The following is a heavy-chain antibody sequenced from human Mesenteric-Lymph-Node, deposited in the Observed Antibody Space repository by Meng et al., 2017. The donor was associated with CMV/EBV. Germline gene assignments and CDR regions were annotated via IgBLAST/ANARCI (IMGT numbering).Heavy chain of an antibody. CDR1: GFTFSSYG. Sequence: GESLKISCAASGFTFSSYGMNWVRQAPGKGLEWVSYISSSGTIYYADSVKGRFTISRDNAKNSLYLQMNSLRAEDSAVYYCARDGDYGDYTYYYYYRMDVWGQGTTVTVSS. V-gene: IGHV3-48*03. D-gene: IGHD4-17*01. J-gene: IGHJ6*02. CDR2: ISSSGTI. CDR3: ARDGDYGDYTYYYYYRMDV.